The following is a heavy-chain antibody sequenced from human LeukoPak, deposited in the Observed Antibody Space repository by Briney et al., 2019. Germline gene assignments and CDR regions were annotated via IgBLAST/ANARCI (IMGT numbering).Heavy chain of an antibody. CDR2: INHSGST. Sequence: KSSETLSLTCAVYGGSFSGYYWSWIRQPPGKGLEWIGEINHSGSTNYNPSLKSRVTISVDTSKKQFSLRLNSVTTADTAVYYCARDGNGGNSWGWFDPWGQGTLVTVSS. CDR3: ARDGNGGNSWGWFDP. V-gene: IGHV4-34*01. CDR1: GGSFSGYY. D-gene: IGHD4-23*01. J-gene: IGHJ5*02.